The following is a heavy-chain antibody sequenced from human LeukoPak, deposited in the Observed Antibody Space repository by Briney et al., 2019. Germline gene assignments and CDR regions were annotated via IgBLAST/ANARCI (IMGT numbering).Heavy chain of an antibody. J-gene: IGHJ6*03. CDR3: ARVHSGSYQYYYYYYMDV. CDR1: GFTFSSYS. CDR2: ISGSSSYI. Sequence: GGSLRLSCAASGFTFSSYSMNWVRLAPGKGLEWVSSISGSSSYIYYADSVKGRFTISRDNANNSLYLQMNSLRAEDTAVYYCARVHSGSYQYYYYYYMDVWGKGTTVTVSS. V-gene: IGHV3-21*01. D-gene: IGHD1-26*01.